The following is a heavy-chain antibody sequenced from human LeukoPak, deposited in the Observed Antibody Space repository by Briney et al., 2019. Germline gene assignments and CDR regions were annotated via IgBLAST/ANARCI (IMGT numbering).Heavy chain of an antibody. J-gene: IGHJ6*02. CDR1: GGTFSSYA. Sequence: ASVKVSCKASGGTFSSYAISWVRQAPGQGLEWMGRIIPILGIANCAQKFQGRVTITADKSTSTAYMELSSLRSEDTAVYYCARDVGVVPAANPYYYYGMDVWGQGTTVTVSS. D-gene: IGHD2-2*01. CDR2: IIPILGIA. V-gene: IGHV1-69*04. CDR3: ARDVGVVPAANPYYYYGMDV.